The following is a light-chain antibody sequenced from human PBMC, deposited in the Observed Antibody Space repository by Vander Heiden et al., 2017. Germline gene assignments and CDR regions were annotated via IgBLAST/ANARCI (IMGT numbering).Light chain of an antibody. Sequence: QSVLTPPPSVSGSPGPRVTISCTGSSSNIGAGLDIHWYRHLPGTAPKLLIYGNCKRPSGVPDRFSGSKSGTSASLAVTGLQAEDEADYYCQSYDNSLKSVVFGGGTKLTVL. J-gene: IGLJ2*01. CDR1: SSNIGAGLD. CDR2: GNC. V-gene: IGLV1-40*01. CDR3: QSYDNSLKSVV.